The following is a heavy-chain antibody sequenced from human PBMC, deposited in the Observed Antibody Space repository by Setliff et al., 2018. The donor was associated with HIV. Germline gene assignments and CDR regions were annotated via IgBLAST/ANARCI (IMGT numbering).Heavy chain of an antibody. J-gene: IGHJ4*02. D-gene: IGHD3-3*01. CDR1: DGSLSGYY. CDR3: ARLDSTIFGVVIIRDY. CDR2: IEHSGST. V-gene: IGHV4-34*01. Sequence: LSLTCAVYDGSLSGYYWSWIRQPPGKGLEWIGEIEHSGSTNYNPSLKSRVTISIDTSKNQFSLKLTSVTAADTAVYYCARLDSTIFGVVIIRDYWGQGTLVTVSS.